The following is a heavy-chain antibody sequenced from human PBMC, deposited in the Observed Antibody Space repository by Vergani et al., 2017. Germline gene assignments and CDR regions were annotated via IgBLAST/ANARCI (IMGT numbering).Heavy chain of an antibody. D-gene: IGHD3-10*01. J-gene: IGHJ4*02. CDR2: INTNTGNP. V-gene: IGHV7-4-1*02. Sequence: QVQLVQSGAEVKKPGSSVKVSCKASGGTFTSYAMNWVRQAPGQGLEWMGWINTNTGNPTYAQGFTGRFVFSLDTSVSTAYLQISSLKAEDTAVYYCARDPPDNGSGSYYPFDYWGQGTLVTVSS. CDR3: ARDPPDNGSGSYYPFDY. CDR1: GGTFTSYA.